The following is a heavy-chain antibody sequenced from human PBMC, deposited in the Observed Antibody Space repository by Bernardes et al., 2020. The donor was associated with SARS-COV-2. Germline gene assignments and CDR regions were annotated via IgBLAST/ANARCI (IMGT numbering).Heavy chain of an antibody. V-gene: IGHV1-24*01. J-gene: IGHJ3*02. D-gene: IGHD3-10*01. CDR3: AATLWFGKLLSSNAFDI. CDR1: GSTLPALS. Sequence: AVLKVSCRVSGSTLPALSIHWVRQAPGQGLEWMGRFDPVNAETISAQIFQGRVTMTEDTSTDTGYMYLSNLKSEDTAVYYCAATLWFGKLLSSNAFDIWGQGTEVDVSS. CDR2: FDPVNAET.